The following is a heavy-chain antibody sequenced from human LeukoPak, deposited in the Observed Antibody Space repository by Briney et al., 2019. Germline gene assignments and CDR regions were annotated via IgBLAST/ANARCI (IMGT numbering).Heavy chain of an antibody. CDR1: RGSVSSTTYY. D-gene: IGHD3-10*01. J-gene: IGHJ4*02. Sequence: PSETLSLTCTLSRGSVSSTTYYWSWIRHPPRKGLEWIASIKYSVSTYYNPSLKSGVTISVDTSENQFSLKLSSVTAADTAVYYCARYVVYGSGKYYFDYWGQGTLVTVSS. CDR3: ARYVVYGSGKYYFDY. CDR2: IKYSVST. V-gene: IGHV4-39*01.